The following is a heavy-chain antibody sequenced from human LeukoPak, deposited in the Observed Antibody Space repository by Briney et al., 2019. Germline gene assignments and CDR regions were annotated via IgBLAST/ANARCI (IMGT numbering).Heavy chain of an antibody. CDR2: INHSGNT. CDR3: ARVGANFDY. Sequence: SETLSLTCTVSGGSISSYYWSWIRQPPGKGLEWIAYINHSGNTHYNPSLKSRVTISVDTSKNQFSLKLSSVTAADTAVYYCARVGANFDYWGQGTLVTVSS. V-gene: IGHV4-59*01. CDR1: GGSISSYY. J-gene: IGHJ4*02. D-gene: IGHD1-26*01.